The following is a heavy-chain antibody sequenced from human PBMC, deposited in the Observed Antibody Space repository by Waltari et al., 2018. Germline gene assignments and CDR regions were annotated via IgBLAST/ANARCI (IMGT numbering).Heavy chain of an antibody. CDR1: GFTFSSYA. V-gene: IGHV3-23*01. CDR2: ISGSGCNT. D-gene: IGHD6-19*01. Sequence: EVQLLESGGGLVQPGGSLRLSCAASGFTFSSYAMSWVRQAPGEGLGWVSAISGSGCNTYYADAVKGRFTISRDNPKNTLYLQMNSLRAEDTAVYYCAKDLGGGPGCFDYWGQGTLVTVSS. J-gene: IGHJ4*02. CDR3: AKDLGGGPGCFDY.